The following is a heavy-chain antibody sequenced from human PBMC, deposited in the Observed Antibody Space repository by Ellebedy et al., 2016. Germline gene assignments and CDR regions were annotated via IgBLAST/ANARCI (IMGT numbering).Heavy chain of an antibody. CDR1: GLPFSTFF. Sequence: GESLKISXAGSGLPFSTFFMSWVRQAPGKGLEWVAIISANGDKRDLADSVQGRFTVSRDNFRNTLHLQMNNLRGEDTAVYYCRQGHYADYWGQGTLVTVSS. J-gene: IGHJ4*02. D-gene: IGHD2-2*01. CDR2: ISANGDKR. CDR3: RQGHYADY. V-gene: IGHV3-23*01.